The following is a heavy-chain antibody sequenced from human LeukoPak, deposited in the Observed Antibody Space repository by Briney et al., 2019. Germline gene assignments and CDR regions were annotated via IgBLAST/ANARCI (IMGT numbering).Heavy chain of an antibody. J-gene: IGHJ3*02. CDR1: GGSISSGGYY. V-gene: IGHV4-31*03. Sequence: PSETLSLTCTVSGGSISSGGYYWSWIREHPGKGLEWIGYIYYSGSTYYNPSLKSRVTISVDTSKNQFSLKLSSVTAADTVVYYCARDSSGYYFSTHDAFDIWGQGTMVTVSS. CDR2: IYYSGST. CDR3: ARDSSGYYFSTHDAFDI. D-gene: IGHD3-22*01.